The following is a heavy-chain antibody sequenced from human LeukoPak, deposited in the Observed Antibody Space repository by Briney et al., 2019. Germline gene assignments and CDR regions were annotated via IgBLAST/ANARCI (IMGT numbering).Heavy chain of an antibody. Sequence: GGSLRLSCAASGFTFSSYGIHWVRQAPGKGLVWVSRINSDGSSTSYADSVKGRFTISRDNAKNTLYLQMNSLRAEDTAVYYCARPGGSGSYALWGYWGQGTLVTVSS. D-gene: IGHD3-10*01. J-gene: IGHJ4*02. V-gene: IGHV3-74*01. CDR1: GFTFSSYG. CDR3: ARPGGSGSYALWGY. CDR2: INSDGSST.